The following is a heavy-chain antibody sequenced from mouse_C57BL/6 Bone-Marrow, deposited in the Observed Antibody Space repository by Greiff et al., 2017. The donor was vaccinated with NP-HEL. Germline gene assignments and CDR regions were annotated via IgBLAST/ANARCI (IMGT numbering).Heavy chain of an antibody. D-gene: IGHD2-3*01. V-gene: IGHV8-8*01. CDR1: GFSLSTFGMG. Sequence: QVTLKESGPGILQPSQTLSLTCSFSGFSLSTFGMGVGWIRQPSGKGLEWLAHIWWDDDKYYNPAMKSRPTISKDTSKTQVFLTIANVDTADTATYYCARIDRDDGYYDGFAYWGQGTLVTVAA. CDR2: IWWDDDK. J-gene: IGHJ3*01. CDR3: ARIDRDDGYYDGFAY.